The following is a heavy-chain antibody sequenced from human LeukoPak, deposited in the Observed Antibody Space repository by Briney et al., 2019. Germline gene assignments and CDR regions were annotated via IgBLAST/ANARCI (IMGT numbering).Heavy chain of an antibody. J-gene: IGHJ4*02. Sequence: PGGSLRLSCAASGFTFTSYCMHWVRQAPGKGLVWLSRINTDGTITSYADSLEGRFTISRDNAKNTVYLQMNSLRTEDTAVYYCARPGVGFDYWGQGALVTVSS. CDR1: GFTFTSYC. CDR3: ARPGVGFDY. V-gene: IGHV3-74*01. CDR2: INTDGTIT.